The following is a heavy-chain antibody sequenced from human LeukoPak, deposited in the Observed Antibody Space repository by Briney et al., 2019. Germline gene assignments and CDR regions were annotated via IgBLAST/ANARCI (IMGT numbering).Heavy chain of an antibody. CDR3: AKDDNGDYIY. D-gene: IGHD4-17*01. CDR1: GFTFSSYG. J-gene: IGHJ4*02. Sequence: PGRSLRLSCAASGFTFSSYGMHWVRQAPGKGLEWVAVIWYDGSNKYYADSVKGRFTISRDNSKNTLYLQMNSLRAEDTAVYYCAKDDNGDYIYWGQGTLVTVSS. CDR2: IWYDGSNK. V-gene: IGHV3-33*06.